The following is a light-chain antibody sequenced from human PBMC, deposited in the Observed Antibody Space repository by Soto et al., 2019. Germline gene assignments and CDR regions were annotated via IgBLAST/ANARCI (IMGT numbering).Light chain of an antibody. CDR3: QVWDSRSDHVV. V-gene: IGLV3-21*04. CDR2: YDS. J-gene: IGLJ2*01. CDR1: NIGSKG. Sequence: SYELTQPPSVSVAPGQTARITCGGNNIGSKGVHWYQQKPGQAPVLVIYYDSDRPSGIPERFSGSNSGNTATLTISRVEAGDEGDYYCQVWDSRSDHVVFGGGTKLTV.